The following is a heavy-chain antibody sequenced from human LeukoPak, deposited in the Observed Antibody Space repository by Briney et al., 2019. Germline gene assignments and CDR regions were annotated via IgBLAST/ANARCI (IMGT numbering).Heavy chain of an antibody. CDR3: ARDYCSSTSCLLDY. V-gene: IGHV3-64*01. Sequence: GGFLRLSCAAAGFTFSTYAMHWVGQAPGKGLEYVSAISSNGGSTYYANSVKGRFTISRDNSKNTLYLQMGSLRAEDMAVYYCARDYCSSTSCLLDYWGQGTLVTVSS. CDR1: GFTFSTYA. CDR2: ISSNGGST. D-gene: IGHD2-2*01. J-gene: IGHJ4*02.